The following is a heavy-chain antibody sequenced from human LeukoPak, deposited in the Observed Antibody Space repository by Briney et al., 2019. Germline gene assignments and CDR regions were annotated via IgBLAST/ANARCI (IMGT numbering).Heavy chain of an antibody. D-gene: IGHD4-17*01. Sequence: GGSLRLSCEVSGFTFGNHAMAWVRQAPGKGLDWVAGINGRGDDGYYADSVKGRFTISRDNSKNTQYLQMNSLRAEDTAVYYCAKEGDYSSHYYGMDVWGQGTTVTVSS. CDR3: AKEGDYSSHYYGMDV. J-gene: IGHJ6*02. CDR2: INGRGDDG. V-gene: IGHV3-23*01. CDR1: GFTFGNHA.